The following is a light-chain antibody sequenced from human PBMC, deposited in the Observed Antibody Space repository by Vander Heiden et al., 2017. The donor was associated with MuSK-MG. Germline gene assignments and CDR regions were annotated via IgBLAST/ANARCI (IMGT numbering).Light chain of an antibody. Sequence: DIQLIQSPSFLSASVGDRVTITCRASQGISSYLAWYQQKPGKAPKLLTYAASTLQSGVPSRFSGSGSGTEFTLTISSLQPEDFATYYCQQLNSYLFTFGQGTRLEIK. CDR1: QGISSY. CDR3: QQLNSYLFT. CDR2: AAS. J-gene: IGKJ5*01. V-gene: IGKV1-9*01.